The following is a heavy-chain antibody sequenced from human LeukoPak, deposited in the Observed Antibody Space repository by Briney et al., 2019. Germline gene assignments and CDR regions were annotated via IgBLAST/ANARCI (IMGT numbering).Heavy chain of an antibody. Sequence: SETLSLTCTVSGGSVSSGSYYWSWIRQPPGKGLEWIGYIYYSGSTNYNPSLKSRVTISVDTSKNQFSLKLSSVTAADTAVYYCARVKGFGELSYYYGMDVWGQGTTVTVSS. V-gene: IGHV4-61*01. CDR3: ARVKGFGELSYYYGMDV. CDR2: IYYSGST. CDR1: GGSVSSGSYY. J-gene: IGHJ6*02. D-gene: IGHD3-10*01.